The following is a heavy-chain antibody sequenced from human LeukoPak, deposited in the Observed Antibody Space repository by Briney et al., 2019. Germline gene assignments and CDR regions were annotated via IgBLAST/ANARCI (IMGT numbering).Heavy chain of an antibody. J-gene: IGHJ4*02. D-gene: IGHD6-19*01. CDR2: IYSGGST. V-gene: IGHV3-66*01. Sequence: GGSLRLSCAASGFTVSSNYLSWVRQAPGKGLEWVSVIYSGGSTYYADSVKGRFTISRDNSKNTLYLQMKSLRAEDTAVYYCARERSLEIAVAGTIFDYWGQGTLVTVSS. CDR1: GFTVSSNY. CDR3: ARERSLEIAVAGTIFDY.